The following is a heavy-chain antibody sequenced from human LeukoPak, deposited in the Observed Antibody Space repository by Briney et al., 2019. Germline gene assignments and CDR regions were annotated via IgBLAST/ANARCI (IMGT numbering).Heavy chain of an antibody. CDR2: IYTSGST. CDR1: GGSISSYY. J-gene: IGHJ4*02. V-gene: IGHV4-4*07. Sequence: SETLSLTCAVSGGSISSYYWSWIRQPAGKGLEWIGRIYTSGSTNYNPSLKSRVTMSVDTSKNQFSLKLSSVTAADTAVYYCARGIMIFGVPGALFDYWGQGTLVTVSS. D-gene: IGHD3-3*01. CDR3: ARGIMIFGVPGALFDY.